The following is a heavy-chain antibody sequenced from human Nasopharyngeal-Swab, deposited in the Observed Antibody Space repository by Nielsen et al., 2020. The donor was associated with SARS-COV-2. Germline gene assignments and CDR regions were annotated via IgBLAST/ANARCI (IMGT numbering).Heavy chain of an antibody. J-gene: IGHJ5*02. CDR3: ARGVKYDFWSGIRKYNWFDP. CDR1: GGSFSGYY. V-gene: IGHV4-34*01. CDR2: INHSGST. Sequence: SETLSLTCAVYGGSFSGYYWSWIRQPPGKGLKWIGEINHSGSTNYNPSLKSRVTISVDTSKNQFSLKLSSVTAADTAVYYCARGVKYDFWSGIRKYNWFDPWGQGTLVTVSS. D-gene: IGHD3-3*01.